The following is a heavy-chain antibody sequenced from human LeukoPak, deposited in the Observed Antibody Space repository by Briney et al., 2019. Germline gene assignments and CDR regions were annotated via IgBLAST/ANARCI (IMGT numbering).Heavy chain of an antibody. D-gene: IGHD2-2*01. CDR2: ISYDGSSK. CDR3: ARDHRGPYCSSTSCYPDY. V-gene: IGHV3-30-3*01. CDR1: GFTFSGFV. Sequence: PGGSLRLSCAASGFTFSGFVFHWVRQAPGKGLEWVAVISYDGSSKYYADSVKGRFTISRDNAKNSLYLQMNSLRAEDTAVYYCARDHRGPYCSSTSCYPDYWGQGTLVTVSS. J-gene: IGHJ4*02.